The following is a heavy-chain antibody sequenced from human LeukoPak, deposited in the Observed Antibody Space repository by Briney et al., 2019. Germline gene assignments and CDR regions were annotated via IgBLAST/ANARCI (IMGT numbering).Heavy chain of an antibody. J-gene: IGHJ5*02. CDR3: ARGFGSMNRGVKNWFDP. D-gene: IGHD3-10*01. CDR2: IYYSGNT. Sequence: SQTLSLTCTVSGGSISSGGYFWSWIRQHPGKGLEWIGYIYYSGNTYYNPSLTSRLTISVDTSKNQFSLNLSSVTAADTAVYYCARGFGSMNRGVKNWFDPWGQGTLVTVSS. CDR1: GGSISSGGYF. V-gene: IGHV4-31*03.